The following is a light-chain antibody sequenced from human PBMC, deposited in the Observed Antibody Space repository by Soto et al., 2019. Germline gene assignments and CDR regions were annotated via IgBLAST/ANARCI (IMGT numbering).Light chain of an antibody. CDR2: AAS. J-gene: IGKJ4*01. CDR1: QSCSVY. V-gene: IGKV1-39*01. Sequence: DIQMTQSPSSLSASVGDRVTITCRASQSCSVYLNWDQKKPGKAPRLLIYAASTLQSGVPSRLSGSGSGTDVTLTITSVQPEDLATYYSQQTYTTPLTFGGGTKVEIK. CDR3: QQTYTTPLT.